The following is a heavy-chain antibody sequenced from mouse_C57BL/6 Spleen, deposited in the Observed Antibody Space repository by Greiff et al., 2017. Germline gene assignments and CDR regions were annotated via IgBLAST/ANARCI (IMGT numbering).Heavy chain of an antibody. CDR2: IYPGDGDT. CDR1: GYAFSSSW. D-gene: IGHD3-2*02. CDR3: ARYSSGYWSGFAD. Sequence: QVQLQQSGPELVKPGASVKLSCTASGYAFSSSWMYWVHQRPGKGLEWIGGIYPGDGDTYYNGKFKGKGTLTADKSSSTAYMQLSSLTSEDSAVYFCARYSSGYWSGFADWGQGTLVTVAA. V-gene: IGHV1-82*01. J-gene: IGHJ3*01.